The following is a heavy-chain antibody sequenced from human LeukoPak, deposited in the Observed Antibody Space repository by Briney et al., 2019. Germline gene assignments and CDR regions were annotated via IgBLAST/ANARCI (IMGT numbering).Heavy chain of an antibody. CDR1: GYTFTSYG. CDR3: AREAVVVAATFDY. D-gene: IGHD2-15*01. CDR2: ISAYNGNT. Sequence: ASVKVSCKASGYTFTSYGISWVRQAPGQGLEWMGWISAYNGNTNYAQKFQGRVTMTRDMSTSTVYMELSSLRSEDTAVYYCAREAVVVAATFDYWGQGTLVTVSS. J-gene: IGHJ4*02. V-gene: IGHV1-18*01.